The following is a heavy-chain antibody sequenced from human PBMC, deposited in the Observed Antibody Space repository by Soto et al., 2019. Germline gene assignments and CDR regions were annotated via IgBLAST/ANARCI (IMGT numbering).Heavy chain of an antibody. CDR2: IYYSGST. J-gene: IGHJ4*02. V-gene: IGHV4-31*03. Sequence: QVQLQESGPGLVKPSQTLSLTCTVSGGSISSGGYYWSWIRQHPGKGLEWIGYIYYSGSTYYNPSLKSRVTISVDTSKNQFSLKLSSVTAADTAVYYCAREAPREQLVGEVDYWGQGTLVTVSS. CDR3: AREAPREQLVGEVDY. CDR1: GGSISSGGYY. D-gene: IGHD6-13*01.